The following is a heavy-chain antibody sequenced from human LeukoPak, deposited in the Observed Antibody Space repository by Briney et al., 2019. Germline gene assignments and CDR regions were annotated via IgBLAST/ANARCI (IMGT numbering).Heavy chain of an antibody. Sequence: ASVKVSCKASGYTFTSYDINWVRQATGQGLEWMAWMNPNSSNTGYAQKFQGRVTMTRNASISTAYMELSSLRSEDTAVYYCARGRSGYAYNWFDPWGQGTLVTVSS. CDR2: MNPNSSNT. J-gene: IGHJ5*02. D-gene: IGHD5-12*01. CDR3: ARGRSGYAYNWFDP. V-gene: IGHV1-8*01. CDR1: GYTFTSYD.